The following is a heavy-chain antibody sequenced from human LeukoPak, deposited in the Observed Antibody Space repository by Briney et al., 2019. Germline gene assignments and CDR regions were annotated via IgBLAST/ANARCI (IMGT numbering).Heavy chain of an antibody. CDR3: ASAERRGQLLYYMDV. CDR1: GYTLTELS. Sequence: GASVKVSCEVSGYTLTELSMHWVRQAPGKGLEWMGGFDPEDGETIYAQKFQGRVTMTEDTSTDTAYMELSSLRSEDTAVYYCASAERRGQLLYYMDVWGKGPTVTVSS. J-gene: IGHJ6*03. CDR2: FDPEDGET. V-gene: IGHV1-24*01. D-gene: IGHD2-2*01.